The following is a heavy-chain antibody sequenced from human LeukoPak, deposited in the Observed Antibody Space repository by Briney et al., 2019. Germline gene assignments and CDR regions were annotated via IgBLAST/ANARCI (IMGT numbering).Heavy chain of an antibody. CDR3: ATHGSAHYYMDV. D-gene: IGHD2-2*03. J-gene: IGHJ6*03. Sequence: PGGSLRLSCAGSGFTFSSYTMNWVRQAPGKGLEWVSGISGSGSGTYYADSVKGRFTISRDNSKNTLHLQMNSLRAEDTAVYYCATHGSAHYYMDVWGKGTTVTISS. CDR2: ISGSGSGT. CDR1: GFTFSSYT. V-gene: IGHV3-23*01.